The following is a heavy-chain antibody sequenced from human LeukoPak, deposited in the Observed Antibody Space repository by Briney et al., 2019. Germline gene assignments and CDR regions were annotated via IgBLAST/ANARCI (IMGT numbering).Heavy chain of an antibody. CDR3: ARGGYSSSWYHFDY. CDR1: GFTFSSNY. CDR2: IYSGGTT. V-gene: IGHV3-53*01. J-gene: IGHJ4*02. Sequence: DGSLRLSCAASGFTFSSNYMSWLRQAPGKGVEWVSVIYSGGTTNYADSVKGRFTISRDNSKNTLFLQMNSLRAEDTAVYYCARGGYSSSWYHFDYWGQGTLVTVSS. D-gene: IGHD6-13*01.